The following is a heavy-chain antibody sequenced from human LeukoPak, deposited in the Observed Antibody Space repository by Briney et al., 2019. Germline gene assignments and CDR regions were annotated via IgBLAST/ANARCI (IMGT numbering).Heavy chain of an antibody. V-gene: IGHV4-39*01. CDR2: IYYSGST. J-gene: IGHJ5*02. Sequence: SETLSLTCTVSGGSTSSSSYYWGWIRQPPGKGLEWIGSIYYSGSTYYNPSLKSRVTISVDTSKNQFSLKLSSMTAADTAVYYCARQGSGSYYPNWFDPWGQGTLVTVSS. D-gene: IGHD1-26*01. CDR3: ARQGSGSYYPNWFDP. CDR1: GGSTSSSSYY.